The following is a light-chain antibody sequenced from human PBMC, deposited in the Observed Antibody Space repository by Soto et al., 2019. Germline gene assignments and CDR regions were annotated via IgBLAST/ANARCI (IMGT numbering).Light chain of an antibody. J-gene: IGKJ4*01. V-gene: IGKV1-39*01. Sequence: DIQMTQSPSSLSASVGDRVTITSLASQSISSYLNWYQQKPEKAPKLLIYAASSLQSGVPSRFSGSGSGTDFTLAISSLQPEDFATNYCQQSYSTPLTFGGGTKVDIK. CDR2: AAS. CDR1: QSISSY. CDR3: QQSYSTPLT.